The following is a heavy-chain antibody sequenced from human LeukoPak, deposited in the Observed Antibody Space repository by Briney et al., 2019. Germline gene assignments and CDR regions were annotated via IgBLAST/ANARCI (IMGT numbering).Heavy chain of an antibody. Sequence: SETLSLTCAVYGGSFSGYYWSWIRQPPGKGLEWIGEINHSGSTNYNPSLKSRVTISVDTSKNQFSLKLSSVTAADTAVYYCARVRSGGWTQRRGWFDPWGQGTLVTVSS. D-gene: IGHD6-19*01. J-gene: IGHJ5*02. CDR3: ARVRSGGWTQRRGWFDP. V-gene: IGHV4-34*01. CDR2: INHSGST. CDR1: GGSFSGYY.